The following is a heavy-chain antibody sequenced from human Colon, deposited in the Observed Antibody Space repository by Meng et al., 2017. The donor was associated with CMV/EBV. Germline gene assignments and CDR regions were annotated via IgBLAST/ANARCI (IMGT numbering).Heavy chain of an antibody. D-gene: IGHD4-11*01. Sequence: ACKTSGYKFRYSSMRWLRQAPGQVLEWMEIFDPRDDSTTYAETFVGRFTMIADMSTNTMHMELSSLRSDDTAVYYCARDNSNWSTDFWGQGTLVTVSS. V-gene: IGHV1-46*01. CDR2: FDPRDDST. CDR1: GYKFRYSS. CDR3: ARDNSNWSTDF. J-gene: IGHJ4*02.